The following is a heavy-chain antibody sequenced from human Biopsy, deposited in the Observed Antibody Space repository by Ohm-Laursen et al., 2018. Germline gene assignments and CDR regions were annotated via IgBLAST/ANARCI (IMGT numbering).Heavy chain of an antibody. J-gene: IGHJ6*02. CDR2: ISPSGATT. CDR1: GNTFATYH. V-gene: IGHV1-46*01. CDR3: ARAGVGSDGTDSYYYGMDV. D-gene: IGHD5-24*01. Sequence: ASVKVSCKPSGNTFATYHIHWVRQAPGQGLEWTGVISPSGATTSFSQKFQGRITMTRDTSTGTVYMDLNSLGSGDTAVYYCARAGVGSDGTDSYYYGMDVWGPGTTVTVSS.